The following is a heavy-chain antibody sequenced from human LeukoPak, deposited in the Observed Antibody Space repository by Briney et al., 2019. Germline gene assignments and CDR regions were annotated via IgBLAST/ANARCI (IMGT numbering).Heavy chain of an antibody. CDR3: ARDLTSGYLHYFDY. Sequence: PGGSLRLSCAASGFTVSSNYMSWVRQAPGKGLEWVSVIYSGGSTYYADSVKGRFTISRDNSKNTLYLQMNSLRAEDTAVYYCARDLTSGYLHYFDYWGQGTLVTVSS. D-gene: IGHD3-22*01. CDR2: IYSGGST. J-gene: IGHJ4*02. CDR1: GFTVSSNY. V-gene: IGHV3-53*01.